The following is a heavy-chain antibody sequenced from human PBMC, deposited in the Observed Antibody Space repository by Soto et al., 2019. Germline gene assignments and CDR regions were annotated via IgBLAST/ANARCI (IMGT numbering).Heavy chain of an antibody. CDR1: GASITTSY. CDR3: ARTHFRLALCTVLCYLDD. Sequence: QVQLQESGPGLVKPSATLTLPCTVSGASITTSYWSWIRQPPGKGLEWIGYIIHRGTTNYHPSHESRVSMSVDTAKNQTSQTMTSVTAAGTAGYYCARTHFRLALCTVLCYLDDWGEGTLVTVAS. D-gene: IGHD4-17*01. CDR2: IIHRGTT. J-gene: IGHJ4*02. V-gene: IGHV4-59*01.